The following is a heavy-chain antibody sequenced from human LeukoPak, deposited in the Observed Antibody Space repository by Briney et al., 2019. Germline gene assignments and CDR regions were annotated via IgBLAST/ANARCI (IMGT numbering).Heavy chain of an antibody. J-gene: IGHJ4*02. Sequence: GGSRRLSCAAPGFTFSSYAMSWVRQAPGKGLEWVSAISGSGGSTNYADSVKGRFTISRDNSKNTLYLQMNSLRAEDTAVFYCAKTGVGYCTGGSCSAADYWGQGTLVTVSS. V-gene: IGHV3-23*01. D-gene: IGHD2-15*01. CDR3: AKTGVGYCTGGSCSAADY. CDR2: ISGSGGST. CDR1: GFTFSSYA.